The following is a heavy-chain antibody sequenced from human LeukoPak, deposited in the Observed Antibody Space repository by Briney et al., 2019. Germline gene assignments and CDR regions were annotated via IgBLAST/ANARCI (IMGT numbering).Heavy chain of an antibody. Sequence: NASETLSLTCAVSGGSISSSNWWSWVRQPPGKGLEWIGEIYHSGSTNYNPSLKSRVTISVDKSKNQFSLKLSSVTAADTAVYYCARGSGAYSSSSAPAFDYWGQGTLVTVSS. CDR1: GGSISSSNW. CDR2: IYHSGST. CDR3: ARGSGAYSSSSAPAFDY. V-gene: IGHV4-4*02. J-gene: IGHJ4*02. D-gene: IGHD6-6*01.